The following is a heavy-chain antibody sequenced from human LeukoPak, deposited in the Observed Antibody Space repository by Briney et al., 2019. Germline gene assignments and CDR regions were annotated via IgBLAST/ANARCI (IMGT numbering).Heavy chain of an antibody. CDR1: GDSISSNY. J-gene: IGHJ4*02. CDR2: IYYSGST. V-gene: IGHV4-59*01. Sequence: PSETLSLTCTISGDSISSNYGSWIRQPPGKGLEWIGYIYYSGSTNYNPSLKSRVTISADTSTNQFSLKLNSVTAADTAVYYCARVGAWYSSGWYYFDYWGQGTLVTVSS. CDR3: ARVGAWYSSGWYYFDY. D-gene: IGHD6-19*01.